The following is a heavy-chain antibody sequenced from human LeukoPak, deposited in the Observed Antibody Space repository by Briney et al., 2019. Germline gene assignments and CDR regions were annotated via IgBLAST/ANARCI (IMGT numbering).Heavy chain of an antibody. J-gene: IGHJ4*02. CDR2: IRYDGSNK. D-gene: IGHD2-15*01. CDR3: AKDVIVVVVDAIGGLDY. V-gene: IGHV3-30*02. Sequence: GGSLRLSCAASGSTFSSYGMHWVRQAPGKGLEWVAFIRYDGSNKYYADSVKGRFTISRDNSKNTLYLQINSLRAEDTAVYYCAKDVIVVVVDAIGGLDYWGQGTLVTVSS. CDR1: GSTFSSYG.